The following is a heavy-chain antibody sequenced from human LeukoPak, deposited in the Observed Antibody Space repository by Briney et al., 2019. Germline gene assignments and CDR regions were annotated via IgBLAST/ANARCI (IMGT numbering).Heavy chain of an antibody. CDR1: GYTFTGYY. CDR3: ATYYDILTGQRDYGMDV. CDR2: INPNSGGT. V-gene: IGHV1-2*04. D-gene: IGHD3-9*01. Sequence: ASVKVSFKGSGYTFTGYYMHWVRQPPAQGHEWMGWINPNSGGTNYAQKFQGWVTMTRDTSISTAYMELSRLRSDDTAVYYCATYYDILTGQRDYGMDVWGQGTTVTVSS. J-gene: IGHJ6*02.